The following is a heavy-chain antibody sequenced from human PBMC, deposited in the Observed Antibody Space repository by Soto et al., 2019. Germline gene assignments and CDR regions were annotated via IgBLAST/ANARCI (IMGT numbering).Heavy chain of an antibody. Sequence: ASVKVSCKASGYTFTSYGISWVRQAPGQGLEWMGWISAYNGNTNYAQKLQGRVTMTTDTSTSTAYMELRSLRSDDTAVYYCAVTAVVPAAMPFDYWGQGTLVTVSS. V-gene: IGHV1-18*01. J-gene: IGHJ4*02. CDR3: AVTAVVPAAMPFDY. CDR1: GYTFTSYG. D-gene: IGHD2-2*01. CDR2: ISAYNGNT.